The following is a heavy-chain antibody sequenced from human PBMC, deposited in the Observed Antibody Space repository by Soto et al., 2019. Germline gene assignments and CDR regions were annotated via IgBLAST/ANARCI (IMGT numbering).Heavy chain of an antibody. CDR2: TYYRSKWYN. Sequence: SXTLSLTCAISGDSVSSNSAAWNWIRQSPSRGLEWLGRTYYRSKWYNDYVGSVKSRITINPDTSKNQFSLQLNSLTPEDTAVYYCARTTWLHYAFDIWGQGTMVTVSS. CDR3: ARTTWLHYAFDI. CDR1: GDSVSSNSAA. V-gene: IGHV6-1*01. J-gene: IGHJ3*02. D-gene: IGHD6-19*01.